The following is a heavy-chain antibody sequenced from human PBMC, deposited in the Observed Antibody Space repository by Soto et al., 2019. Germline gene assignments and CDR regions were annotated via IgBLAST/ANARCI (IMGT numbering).Heavy chain of an antibody. D-gene: IGHD2-15*01. CDR3: AIDYLVIPNRVIDY. Sequence: QVQLVESGGGVVQPGRSLRLSCAASGFTFSSYGMHWVRQAPGKGLEWVAVIWYDGSNKYYADSVKGRFTISRDNSKNTLYLQMNSLRAEDTAVYYCAIDYLVIPNRVIDYWGQGTRVTVSS. J-gene: IGHJ4*02. CDR2: IWYDGSNK. V-gene: IGHV3-33*01. CDR1: GFTFSSYG.